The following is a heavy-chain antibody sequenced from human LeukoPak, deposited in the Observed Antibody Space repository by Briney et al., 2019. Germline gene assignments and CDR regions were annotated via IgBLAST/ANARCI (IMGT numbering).Heavy chain of an antibody. D-gene: IGHD3-10*01. Sequence: SETLSLTCTVSGDSISSYYWSWIRQPPGKGLEWIGYIYCSGSTNYNPSLKSRVTISVDTSKNQFSLKLRSVTAAGTAMYYCARVPVRGVAHYYYYMDVWGKGTTVTVSS. CDR3: ARVPVRGVAHYYYYMDV. V-gene: IGHV4-59*01. CDR1: GDSISSYY. J-gene: IGHJ6*03. CDR2: IYCSGST.